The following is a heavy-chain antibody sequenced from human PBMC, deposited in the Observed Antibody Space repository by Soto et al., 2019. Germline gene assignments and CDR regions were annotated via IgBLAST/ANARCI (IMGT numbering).Heavy chain of an antibody. D-gene: IGHD2-2*01. V-gene: IGHV3-15*01. CDR1: GFTFSNAW. CDR3: TTGPRYCSSTSCYAYYYYYYMDV. Sequence: GGSLRLSCAASGFTFSNAWMSWVRQAPGKGLEWVGRIKSKTDGGTTDYAAPVKGRFTISRDDSKNTLYLQMNSLKTEDTAVYYCTTGPRYCSSTSCYAYYYYYYMDVWGKGTTVTVSS. CDR2: IKSKTDGGTT. J-gene: IGHJ6*03.